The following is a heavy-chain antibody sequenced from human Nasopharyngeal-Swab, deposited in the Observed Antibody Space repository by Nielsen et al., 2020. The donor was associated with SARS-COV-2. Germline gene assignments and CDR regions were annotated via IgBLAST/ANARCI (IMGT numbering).Heavy chain of an antibody. Sequence: WIRQPPGKGLEWVGRIKSKTDGGTTDYAVPVKGRFTISRDDSKNTLYLQMNSLKTEDTAVYYCTTDGMVRVSWGQGTLVTVSS. CDR2: IKSKTDGGTT. D-gene: IGHD3-10*01. J-gene: IGHJ5*02. V-gene: IGHV3-15*01. CDR3: TTDGMVRVS.